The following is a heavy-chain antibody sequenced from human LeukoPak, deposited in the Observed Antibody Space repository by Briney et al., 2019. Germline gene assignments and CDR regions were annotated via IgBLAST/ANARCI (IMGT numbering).Heavy chain of an antibody. J-gene: IGHJ5*02. CDR3: ARVDIAVASNWFDP. CDR2: IYYSGST. Sequence: IPSETLSLTCTVSGGSISSYYWSWLRQPPGKGLEWMGYIYYSGSTNYNPSLKSRVTISVDTSKNQFSLKLSSVTAADTAVYYCARVDIAVASNWFDPWGQGTLVTVSS. D-gene: IGHD6-19*01. V-gene: IGHV4-59*01. CDR1: GGSISSYY.